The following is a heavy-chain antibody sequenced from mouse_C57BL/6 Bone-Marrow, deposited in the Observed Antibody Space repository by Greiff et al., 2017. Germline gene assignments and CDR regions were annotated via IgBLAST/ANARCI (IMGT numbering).Heavy chain of an antibody. V-gene: IGHV1-55*01. D-gene: IGHD2-12*01. Sequence: QVKLQQPGAELVKPGASVKMSCKASGYTFTSYWITWVKQRPGQGLEWIGDIYTGSGSTNYNEKFKSKATLTVDSSASTAYMQLSSLTSEDSAVYYCARSWSYSYYYAMDYWGQGTSVTVSS. CDR1: GYTFTSYW. CDR2: IYTGSGST. J-gene: IGHJ4*01. CDR3: ARSWSYSYYYAMDY.